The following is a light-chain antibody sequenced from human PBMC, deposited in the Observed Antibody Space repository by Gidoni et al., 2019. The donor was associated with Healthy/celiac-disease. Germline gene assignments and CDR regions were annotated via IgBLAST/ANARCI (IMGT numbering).Light chain of an antibody. CDR1: QSISSW. CDR2: KAS. V-gene: IGKV1-5*03. J-gene: IGKJ4*01. CDR3: QQYNSYSLT. Sequence: DIQMTQSPSTLSASVGDRVTITCRASQSISSWLAWYQQKPGKAPKLLIYKASSLESGVPSRCSGSGSGTEFTLTISSLQPDDFANYYCQQYNSYSLTFGGGTKVEIK.